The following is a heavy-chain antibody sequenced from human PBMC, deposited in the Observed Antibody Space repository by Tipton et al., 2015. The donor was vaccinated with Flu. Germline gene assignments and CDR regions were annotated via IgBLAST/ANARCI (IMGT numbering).Heavy chain of an antibody. Sequence: TLSLTCTVSGDSISRGSYYYNWIRQPAGEGLEWIGNIYYSGSPNYDPSLKSRVTISVDMSKNQFSLKLSSVTAADTAVYYCARSMVGIFGVVEGCHGMDVWGQGTTVSVSS. J-gene: IGHJ6*02. CDR1: GDSISRGSYY. CDR3: ARSMVGIFGVVEGCHGMDV. D-gene: IGHD3-3*01. V-gene: IGHV4-61*10. CDR2: IYYSGSP.